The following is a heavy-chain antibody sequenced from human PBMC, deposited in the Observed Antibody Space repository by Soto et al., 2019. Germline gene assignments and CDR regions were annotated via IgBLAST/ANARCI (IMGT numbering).Heavy chain of an antibody. CDR3: ARAGTLLWWSDTGARTSEAYYYYGMDV. V-gene: IGHV1-18*01. J-gene: IGHJ6*02. CDR2: MSAYNGNT. D-gene: IGHD2-21*01. Sequence: GASVKVSCKASGYPFTSYGISWLRQAPGQGPEWMGWMSAYNGNTNYAQKRQGRVTMTTDTSTSTAYMELRSLRSDDTAVYYCARAGTLLWWSDTGARTSEAYYYYGMDVWGQGTTVTVSS. CDR1: GYPFTSYG.